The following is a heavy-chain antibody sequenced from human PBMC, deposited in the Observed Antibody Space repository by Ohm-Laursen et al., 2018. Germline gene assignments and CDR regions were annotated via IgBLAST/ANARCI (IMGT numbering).Heavy chain of an antibody. Sequence: SQTLSLTCTVSGGSINSHIFYWAWIRQPPGKGLEWIGSIYYSGSTYYSPSLKSRVTISVDTPKNDSSLKLSSVTAADTAVYYCARQGRRVVPSDMGYWGQGTLVTVSS. V-gene: IGHV4-39*01. CDR1: GGSINSHIFY. CDR2: IYYSGST. J-gene: IGHJ4*02. D-gene: IGHD2-2*01. CDR3: ARQGRRVVPSDMGY.